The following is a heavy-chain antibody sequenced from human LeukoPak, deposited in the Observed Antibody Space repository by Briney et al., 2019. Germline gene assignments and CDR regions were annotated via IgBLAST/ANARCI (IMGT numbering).Heavy chain of an antibody. CDR3: ARDRYYDSSGYALFDY. Sequence: KPSETLSLTCTVSGGSISSYYWSWIRQPAGKGLKWIGRIYTSGSTNYNPSLRSRVTISVDKSKNQFSLKLSSVTAADTAVYYCARDRYYDSSGYALFDYWGQGTLVTVSS. J-gene: IGHJ4*02. CDR2: IYTSGST. V-gene: IGHV4-4*07. D-gene: IGHD3-22*01. CDR1: GGSISSYY.